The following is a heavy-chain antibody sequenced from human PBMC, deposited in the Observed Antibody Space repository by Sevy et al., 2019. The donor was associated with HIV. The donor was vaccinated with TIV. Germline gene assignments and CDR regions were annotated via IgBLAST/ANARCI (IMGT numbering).Heavy chain of an antibody. D-gene: IGHD3-10*01. CDR1: GFTFSSYA. CDR3: ARGPLGCGEF. CDR2: ISYDGSNK. V-gene: IGHV3-30-3*01. Sequence: GGSLRLSCAASGFTFSSYAMHWVRQAPGKGLEWVAVISYDGSNKYYADSVKGRFTNSRDNSKNTLYLQMNSLRAEDTAVYYCARGPLGCGEFWGQGTLVTVSS. J-gene: IGHJ4*02.